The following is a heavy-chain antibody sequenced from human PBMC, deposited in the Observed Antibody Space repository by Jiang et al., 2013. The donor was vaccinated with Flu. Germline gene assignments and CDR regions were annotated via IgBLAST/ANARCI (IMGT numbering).Heavy chain of an antibody. Sequence: SYGTALGPPRLQARGVEWVAVISYDASYTYYADSVKGRFTISKDNSKNTLYLQMNSLRAEDTAVYYCAKDSYGDYYPYYYHGMDVWGQGTTVTVSS. D-gene: IGHD4-17*01. J-gene: IGHJ6*02. V-gene: IGHV3-30*18. CDR3: AKDSYGDYYPYYYHGMDV. CDR2: ISYDASYT. CDR1: SYG.